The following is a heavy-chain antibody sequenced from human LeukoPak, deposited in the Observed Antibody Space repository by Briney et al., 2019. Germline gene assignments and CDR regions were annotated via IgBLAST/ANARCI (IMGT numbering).Heavy chain of an antibody. D-gene: IGHD2-2*01. Sequence: PSGTLSLTCAVSGGSISRSNWWSWVRQPPGKGLEWIGEIYHSGSTNYNPSLKSRVTISVDKSKNQFSLKLSSVTAADTAVYYCASGESDCSSTSCYGGGDYYYYGMDVWGKGTTVTVSS. CDR3: ASGESDCSSTSCYGGGDYYYYGMDV. CDR2: IYHSGST. V-gene: IGHV4-4*02. J-gene: IGHJ6*04. CDR1: GGSISRSNW.